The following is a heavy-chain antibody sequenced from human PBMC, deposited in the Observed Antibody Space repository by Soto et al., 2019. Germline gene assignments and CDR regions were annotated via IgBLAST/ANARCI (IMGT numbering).Heavy chain of an antibody. Sequence: EKGLVWVSRITADGSDASYADSVKGRFTISRDNARNTPFLQMDSLRAEDTALYYCERSVQGSGDGNEFWVQGTPVTVFS. V-gene: IGHV3-74*01. CDR2: ITADGSDA. D-gene: IGHD3-10*01. J-gene: IGHJ4*02. CDR3: ERSVQGSGDGNEF.